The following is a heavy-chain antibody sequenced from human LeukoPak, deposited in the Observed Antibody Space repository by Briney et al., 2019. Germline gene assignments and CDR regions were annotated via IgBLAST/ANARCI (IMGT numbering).Heavy chain of an antibody. Sequence: PSETLSLTCTVSGGSISSGSYYWSWIRQPAGKGLGWIGHIYTSGSTNYNPSLKSRVTISVDTSKNQFSLKLSSVTAADTAVYYCARQRGSYAPDYWGQGTLVTVSS. D-gene: IGHD1-26*01. V-gene: IGHV4-61*09. CDR1: GGSISSGSYY. J-gene: IGHJ4*02. CDR3: ARQRGSYAPDY. CDR2: IYTSGST.